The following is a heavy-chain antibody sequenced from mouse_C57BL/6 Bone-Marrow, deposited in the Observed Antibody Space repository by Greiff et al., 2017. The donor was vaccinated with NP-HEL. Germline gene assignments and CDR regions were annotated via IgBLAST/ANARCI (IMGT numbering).Heavy chain of an antibody. V-gene: IGHV1-53*01. CDR1: GYTFTSYW. CDR2: INPNNGGT. Sequence: QVQLQQPGTELVKPGASVKLSCKASGYTFTSYWMHWLKQRPGQGLEWIGNINPNNGGTNDNEKFTTKATLTVDKSSSTAYMQLSSLTSEDSAFYYCARDSGYAFDYWGQGTTLTVSS. J-gene: IGHJ2*01. D-gene: IGHD3-2*02. CDR3: ARDSGYAFDY.